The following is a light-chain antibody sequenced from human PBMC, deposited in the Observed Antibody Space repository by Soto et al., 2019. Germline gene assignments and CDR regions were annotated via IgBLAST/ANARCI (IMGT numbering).Light chain of an antibody. CDR3: QQYNSYSALT. Sequence: DIQMTQSPSTLSGSVGDRVTITCRASQTISSLLAWYQQKPGKAPKLLIYKASTLKSGVPSRFSGSGSGTEFTLTISSLQPDDFATYYCQQYNSYSALTFGGGTKVDIK. V-gene: IGKV1-5*03. CDR1: QTISSL. CDR2: KAS. J-gene: IGKJ4*01.